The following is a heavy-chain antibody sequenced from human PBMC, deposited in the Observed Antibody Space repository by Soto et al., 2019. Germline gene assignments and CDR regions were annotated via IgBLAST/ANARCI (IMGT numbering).Heavy chain of an antibody. Sequence: PEGSLRLSCAASGFTVSSNYMRWVRQAPGKGLEWVSVIYGSGTTYYADSVKGRFTISRDNSKNTLYLQMNSLRADDTAMYYCARDRDSSTWYSIDPWGQGTLVTVSS. CDR2: IYGSGTT. D-gene: IGHD6-13*01. V-gene: IGHV3-66*01. CDR3: ARDRDSSTWYSIDP. J-gene: IGHJ5*02. CDR1: GFTVSSNY.